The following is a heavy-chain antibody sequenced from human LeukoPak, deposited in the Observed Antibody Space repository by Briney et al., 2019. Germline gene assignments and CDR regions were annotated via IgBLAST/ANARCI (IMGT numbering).Heavy chain of an antibody. J-gene: IGHJ4*02. CDR3: ARHLDIAASGTFDY. CDR1: GGSISSHH. D-gene: IGHD6-13*01. Sequence: SETLSLTCTVSGGSISSHHWSWIRQPPGKGLEWIGYIYYSGSTNYKPSLKSRVTISVDTSKNQFPLKLTSVTAADTAVYYCARHLDIAASGTFDYWGQGTLVTVSS. V-gene: IGHV4-59*08. CDR2: IYYSGST.